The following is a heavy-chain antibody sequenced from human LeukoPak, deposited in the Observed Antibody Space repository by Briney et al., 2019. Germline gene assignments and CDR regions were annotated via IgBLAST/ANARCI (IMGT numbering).Heavy chain of an antibody. CDR3: ARGGRDFWSGYLDWFDP. D-gene: IGHD3-3*01. CDR2: IYHSGST. V-gene: IGHV4-30-2*01. CDR1: GGSISSGGYS. Sequence: PSQTLSLTCAVSGGSISSGGYSWSWIRQPPGKGLEWIGDIYHSGSTYYNPSLKSRVTISVDRSKNQFSLKLSSVTAADTAVYYCARGGRDFWSGYLDWFDPWGQGTLVTVSS. J-gene: IGHJ5*02.